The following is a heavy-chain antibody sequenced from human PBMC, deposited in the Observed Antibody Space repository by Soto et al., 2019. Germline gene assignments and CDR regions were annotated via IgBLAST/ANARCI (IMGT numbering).Heavy chain of an antibody. J-gene: IGHJ5*02. CDR1: GFTFDNYA. CDR3: AKGKSTGDIDWFDP. CDR2: VSATGRNK. Sequence: GGSLSLSCAVSGFTFDNYAMSWVRQPPGKGLEWVSGVSATGRNKFYSYSVKGRFTVSRDNSKNCLYLQMNSLGVEDTAMYFCAKGKSTGDIDWFDPWGQGSLVTVSS. D-gene: IGHD3-10*01. V-gene: IGHV3-23*01.